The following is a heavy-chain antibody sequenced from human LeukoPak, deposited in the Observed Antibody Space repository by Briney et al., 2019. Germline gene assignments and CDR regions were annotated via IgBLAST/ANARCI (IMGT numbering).Heavy chain of an antibody. CDR3: ARERGYSGYDYFIDSPSDY. CDR1: GFTFSSYE. V-gene: IGHV3-48*03. Sequence: GGSLRLSCAASGFTFSSYEMNWVRQAPGKGLEWVSYISSSGNTIYYGDSVKGRFTISRDNAKNSLYLQMNSLRAEDTAVYCCARERGYSGYDYFIDSPSDYWGQGTLVTVSS. CDR2: ISSSGNTI. D-gene: IGHD5-12*01. J-gene: IGHJ4*02.